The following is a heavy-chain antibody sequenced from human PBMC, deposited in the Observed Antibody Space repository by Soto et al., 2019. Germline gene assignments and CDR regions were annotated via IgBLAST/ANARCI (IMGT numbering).Heavy chain of an antibody. V-gene: IGHV5-51*01. J-gene: IGHJ3*01. Sequence: PGESLKISCKASGYSFTTYWIGWVRQMPGKGLEWMGIIYPGNSETRYSPSFQGQVTISADTSISTAYLQWNSLWASDTAMYYCARTNAFDFWGQGTMVTVSS. CDR1: GYSFTTYW. CDR2: IYPGNSET. CDR3: ARTNAFDF.